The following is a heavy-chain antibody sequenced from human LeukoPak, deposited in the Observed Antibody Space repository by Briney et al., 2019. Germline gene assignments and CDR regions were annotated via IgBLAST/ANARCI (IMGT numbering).Heavy chain of an antibody. CDR2: ISYEGGTQ. CDR1: GVTLSPYG. V-gene: IGHV3-30*18. CDR3: AKEGTPQVSTWYDL. Sequence: GMPLRLSCAASGVTLSPYGMHWVRQAPGKGLEWVAVISYEGGTQHYADSVKGRFIISRDNPRNTLYLQMNILRTEDTAVYYCAKEGTPQVSTWYDLWGQGTQVIVSS. D-gene: IGHD3-10*01. J-gene: IGHJ5*02.